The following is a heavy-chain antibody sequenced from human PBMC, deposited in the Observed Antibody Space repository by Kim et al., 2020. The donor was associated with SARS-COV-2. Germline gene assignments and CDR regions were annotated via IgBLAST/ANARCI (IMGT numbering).Heavy chain of an antibody. J-gene: IGHJ6*04. CDR2: TYYRSKWYN. V-gene: IGHV6-1*01. CDR1: GDSVSSNSTC. CDR3: VRGGGGLDV. Sequence: SQTLSLTCAISGDSVSSNSTCWNWIRQSPSRGLEWLGRTYYRSKWYNDYAVSVKSRIFINPDTSKNQFSLQLNSVTPEDTAVYYCVRGGGGLDVWGKGTTVTVSS. D-gene: IGHD3-16*01.